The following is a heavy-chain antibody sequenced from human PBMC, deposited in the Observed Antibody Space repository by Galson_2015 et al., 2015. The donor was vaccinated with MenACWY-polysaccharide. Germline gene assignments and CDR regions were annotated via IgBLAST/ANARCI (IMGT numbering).Heavy chain of an antibody. CDR2: IGGSGTT. V-gene: IGHV3-23*01. CDR3: AKANSGGICTSGWACWFDP. D-gene: IGHD2-15*01. Sequence: SLRLSCAASGFTFTNYAMNWVRQAPGKGLELVSSIGGSGTTYYADSVKGRFTISRDNSKNMVYLQMNSLRAEDTAIYYCAKANSGGICTSGWACWFDPWGQGSLVIVSS. J-gene: IGHJ5*02. CDR1: GFTFTNYA.